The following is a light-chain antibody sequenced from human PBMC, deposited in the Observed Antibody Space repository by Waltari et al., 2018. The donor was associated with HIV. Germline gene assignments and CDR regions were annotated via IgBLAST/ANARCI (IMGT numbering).Light chain of an antibody. J-gene: IGLJ2*01. V-gene: IGLV2-14*01. CDR1: SSDVGAYNY. CDR2: EVS. Sequence: QSALTQPASVSGSPGQSITISCTGTSSDVGAYNYVPWYQQHPDKAPKLMIYEVSNRPSGVSNRFSGSKSGNTASLTISGLQAEDEADYYCSSYTTTRTLVFGGGTKLTVL. CDR3: SSYTTTRTLV.